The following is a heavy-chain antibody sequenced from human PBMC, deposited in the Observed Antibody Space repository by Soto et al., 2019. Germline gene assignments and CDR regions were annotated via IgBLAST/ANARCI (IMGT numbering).Heavy chain of an antibody. CDR3: ARESPYGDYALDY. Sequence: PSETLSLTCTVSGGSISSYYWIWIRQPPGKGLEWIGYISYSGSTNYNPSLKSRPTISVDTSKNQFSLKLRSVTAADTAVYYCARESPYGDYALDYWGQGTLVTVYS. V-gene: IGHV4-59*01. CDR1: GGSISSYY. J-gene: IGHJ4*02. CDR2: ISYSGST. D-gene: IGHD4-17*01.